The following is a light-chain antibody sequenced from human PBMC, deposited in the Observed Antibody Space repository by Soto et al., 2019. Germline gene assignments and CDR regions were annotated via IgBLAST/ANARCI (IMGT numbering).Light chain of an antibody. CDR3: QQYNRYST. CDR2: DAS. V-gene: IGKV1-5*01. J-gene: IGKJ1*01. CDR1: QNIRSR. Sequence: DFQMTQSPSTLSASVGDSVTITCRASQNIRSRLAWFQQKPGKAPKLLIYDASSLESGVPSRFSGSGSGTEFTLTISSLQPEDFASDYCQQYNRYSTFGQGTKVAIK.